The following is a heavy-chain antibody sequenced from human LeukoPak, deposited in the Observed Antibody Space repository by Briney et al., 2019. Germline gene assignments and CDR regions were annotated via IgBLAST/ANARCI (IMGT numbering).Heavy chain of an antibody. D-gene: IGHD1-14*01. CDR3: ATGAGDFDH. Sequence: SEILSLTCAVYGGSFSGYYWSWIRQPPGKGLEWIGEINHSGSTNYNPSLKSRVTISVDTSKNQFSLNLISVTAADTAVYYCATGAGDFDHWGQGILVTVSS. V-gene: IGHV4-34*01. CDR1: GGSFSGYY. CDR2: INHSGST. J-gene: IGHJ4*02.